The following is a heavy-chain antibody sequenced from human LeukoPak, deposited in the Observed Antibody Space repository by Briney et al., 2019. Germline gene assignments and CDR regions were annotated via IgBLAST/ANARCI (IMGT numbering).Heavy chain of an antibody. D-gene: IGHD3-22*01. V-gene: IGHV3-30*14. CDR1: GFTFSSYA. Sequence: GGSLRLSCAASGFTFSSYAMSWVRQAPGKGLEWVAVISYDGSNKYYADSVKGRFTIYRDNSKNTLYLQMNSLRAEDTAVYYCAREDKDYYDSSGSSYWGQGTLVTVSS. CDR3: AREDKDYYDSSGSSY. J-gene: IGHJ4*02. CDR2: ISYDGSNK.